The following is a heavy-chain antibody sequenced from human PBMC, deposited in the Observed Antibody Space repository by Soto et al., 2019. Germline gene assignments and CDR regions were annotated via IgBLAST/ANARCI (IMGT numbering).Heavy chain of an antibody. D-gene: IGHD2-15*01. CDR2: INPKSGGT. V-gene: IGHV1-2*02. CDR3: ARDRGFCRCNGWWNFDH. CDR1: GYTFTGYY. Sequence: GASVKVSCRAAGYTFTGYYMHWVRQAPGQGLEWMGWINPKSGGTNYAQKFQGRVTMTRDTSISTAYMELSRLRSDDTAVYYCARDRGFCRCNGWWNFDHWGHGTLVTVSS. J-gene: IGHJ4*01.